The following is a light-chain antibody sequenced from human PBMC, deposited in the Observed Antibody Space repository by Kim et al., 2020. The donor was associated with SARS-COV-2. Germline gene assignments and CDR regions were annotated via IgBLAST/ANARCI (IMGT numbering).Light chain of an antibody. J-gene: IGLJ1*01. V-gene: IGLV1-47*01. CDR1: TSNIGRDY. CDR3: AAWDDSLSGRV. Sequence: QSALTQPPSASGTPGQRVTISCSGSTSNIGRDYVSWYQQLPGTAPKLLIYSNNQRPSGVPDRFSGSKSGTSASLAISELRSEDEADYYCAAWDDSLSGRVFGTGTKVTVL. CDR2: SNN.